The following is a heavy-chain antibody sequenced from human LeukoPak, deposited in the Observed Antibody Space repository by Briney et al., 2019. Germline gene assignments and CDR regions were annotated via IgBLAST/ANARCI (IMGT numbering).Heavy chain of an antibody. CDR3: ARGSGSFDY. D-gene: IGHD3-10*01. V-gene: IGHV1-18*01. CDR2: INTYNGDT. Sequence: ASVKVSCKASGYTFTSYGIAWVRQAPGQGLEWMGGINTYNGDTNYAQNLQGRVTMTKDTSTSTGYMERGSLRSDDTAVYYCARGSGSFDYWGQGTLVTVSS. J-gene: IGHJ4*02. CDR1: GYTFTSYG.